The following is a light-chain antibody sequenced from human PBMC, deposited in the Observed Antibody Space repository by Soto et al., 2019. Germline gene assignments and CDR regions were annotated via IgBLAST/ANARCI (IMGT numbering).Light chain of an antibody. CDR2: LGS. V-gene: IGKV2-28*01. CDR3: MQALQTPT. J-gene: IGKJ4*01. CDR1: QSLLHSNGYNY. Sequence: DIVMTQSPLSLPVTPGEPASISCRSSQSLLHSNGYNYLDWYLQKPGQSPQLLIYLGSNRASGVTDRFSGSASGTDFTLKISRVEAEDVGVYYCMQALQTPTFGGGTKVEIK.